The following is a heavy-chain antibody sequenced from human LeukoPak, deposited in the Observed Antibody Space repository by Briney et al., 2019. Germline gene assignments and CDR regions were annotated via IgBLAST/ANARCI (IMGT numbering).Heavy chain of an antibody. J-gene: IGHJ4*02. D-gene: IGHD3-16*02. CDR1: GFTFSSYG. Sequence: PGGSLRLSCAASGFTFSSYGMHWVRQAPGKGLEWVAFIRYDGSNKYYADSVKGRFTISRDNAKNTLYLQMNSLRAEDTAVYYCARDLDMITFGGVIVNYFDYWGQGTLVTVSS. CDR2: IRYDGSNK. V-gene: IGHV3-30*02. CDR3: ARDLDMITFGGVIVNYFDY.